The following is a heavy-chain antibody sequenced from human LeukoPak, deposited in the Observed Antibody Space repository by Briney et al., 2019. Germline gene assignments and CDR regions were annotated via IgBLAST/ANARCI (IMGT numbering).Heavy chain of an antibody. V-gene: IGHV3-21*01. Sequence: GGSLRLSCAASGFTFSSYSMNWVRQAPGKGMEWVSSISSSSSYIYYADSVKGRFTISRDNAKNSLYLQMNSLRAEDTAVYYCARDRSDRLAVAGTSAFDYWGQGTLVTVSS. CDR2: ISSSSSYI. D-gene: IGHD6-19*01. CDR3: ARDRSDRLAVAGTSAFDY. J-gene: IGHJ4*02. CDR1: GFTFSSYS.